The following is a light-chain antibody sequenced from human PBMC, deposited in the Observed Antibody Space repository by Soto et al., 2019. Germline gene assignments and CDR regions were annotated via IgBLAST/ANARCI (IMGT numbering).Light chain of an antibody. CDR1: QSVSSSY. CDR3: HQYDSSPLT. Sequence: EIVLTQSPGTLSLSPGERATLSCRASQSVSSSYLAWYQQKPGQAPRLLIYGASSRATGIPDRFSGSGSGTYFTFPISRQEPEEFAVYYCHQYDSSPLTFGGGTKVELK. CDR2: GAS. J-gene: IGKJ4*01. V-gene: IGKV3-20*01.